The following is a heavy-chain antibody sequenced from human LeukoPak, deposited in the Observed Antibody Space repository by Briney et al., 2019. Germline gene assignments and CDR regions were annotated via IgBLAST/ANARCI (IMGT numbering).Heavy chain of an antibody. CDR3: ARGRVGQWLVDAFDI. V-gene: IGHV3-21*01. Sequence: PGGSLRLSCAGSGFALSSYWMHWVRQGPGKGLEWVTSISSSSIYIYYADSLKGRFTISRNNAKNSLYLHIDSLRAEDTAVYYCARGRVGQWLVDAFDIWGQGTMVTVSS. CDR2: ISSSSIYI. CDR1: GFALSSYW. J-gene: IGHJ3*02. D-gene: IGHD6-19*01.